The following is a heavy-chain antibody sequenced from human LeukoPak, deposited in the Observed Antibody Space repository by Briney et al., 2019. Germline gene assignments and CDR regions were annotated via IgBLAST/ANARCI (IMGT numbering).Heavy chain of an antibody. D-gene: IGHD6-13*01. Sequence: GEFLKISCKGSGYSFASYWIGWVHQMPGKGPEWMGIINPGDSDTRYSPSFQDQVTMSGDKSISTAYLQWTSLKASDTGMYYCARLSSSWNFDYWGQGTLVSVSS. CDR1: GYSFASYW. J-gene: IGHJ4*02. CDR2: INPGDSDT. V-gene: IGHV5-51*07. CDR3: ARLSSSWNFDY.